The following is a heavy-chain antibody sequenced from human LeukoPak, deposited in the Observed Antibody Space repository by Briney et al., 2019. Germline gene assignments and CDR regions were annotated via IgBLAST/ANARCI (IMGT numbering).Heavy chain of an antibody. J-gene: IGHJ5*02. Sequence: ASVKVSCKASGYTFTGYYMHWVRQAPGPGLEWMGWVNPNSGGTNYAQKFQGRVTMTRDTSISTAYMELSRLRSDDTAVYYCARVPRVAVAGTHWFDPWGQGTLVTVSS. V-gene: IGHV1-2*02. D-gene: IGHD6-19*01. CDR1: GYTFTGYY. CDR2: VNPNSGGT. CDR3: ARVPRVAVAGTHWFDP.